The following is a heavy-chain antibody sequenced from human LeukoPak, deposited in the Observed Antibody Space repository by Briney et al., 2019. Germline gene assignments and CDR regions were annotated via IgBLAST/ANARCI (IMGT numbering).Heavy chain of an antibody. J-gene: IGHJ4*02. V-gene: IGHV4-59*01. Sequence: PSETLSLTWTVSGXSISSDYWSWIRQPPGKGLEWIGYIYYSGRTYYNPSLKSRITISVDTSKNQFSLKLSSVTAADTAVYYCARGFYSPHYWGQGTLVSVSS. CDR2: IYYSGRT. CDR1: GXSISSDY. D-gene: IGHD4-11*01. CDR3: ARGFYSPHY.